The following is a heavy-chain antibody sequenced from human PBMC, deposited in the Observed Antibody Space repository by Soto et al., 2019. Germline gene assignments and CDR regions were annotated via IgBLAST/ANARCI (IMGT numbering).Heavy chain of an antibody. D-gene: IGHD3-10*01. CDR3: ARDFRYGSGSYYNAHYYYYGMDV. V-gene: IGHV4-30-4*01. J-gene: IGHJ6*02. CDR2: IYYSGST. Sequence: KPSETLSLTCTVSGGSISSGDYYWSWIRQPPGKGLEWIGYIYYSGSTYYNLSLKSRVTISVDTSKNQFSLKLSSVTAADTAVYYCARDFRYGSGSYYNAHYYYYGMDVWGQGTTVTVSS. CDR1: GGSISSGDYY.